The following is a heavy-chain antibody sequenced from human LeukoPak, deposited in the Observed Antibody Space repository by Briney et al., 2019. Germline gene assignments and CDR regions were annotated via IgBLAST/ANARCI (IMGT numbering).Heavy chain of an antibody. CDR1: GFTFDDYA. CDR2: ISWNSGSI. D-gene: IGHD3-22*01. J-gene: IGHJ4*02. V-gene: IGHV3-9*01. CDR3: AKGPRSYYDSSGHFDY. Sequence: PGGSLRLSCAASGFTFDDYAMHWVRQAPGKGLEWVSGISWNSGSIGYADSVKGRFTISRDNAKNSLYLQMNSLRAEDTALYYCAKGPRSYYDSSGHFDYWGQGTLVTVSS.